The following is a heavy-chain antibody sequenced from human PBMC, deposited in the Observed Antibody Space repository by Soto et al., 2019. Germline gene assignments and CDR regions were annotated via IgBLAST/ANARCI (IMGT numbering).Heavy chain of an antibody. V-gene: IGHV3-33*01. D-gene: IGHD3-3*01. J-gene: IGHJ6*02. CDR1: GFTFSSYG. Sequence: GGSLRLSCAASGFTFSSYGMHWVRQAPGKGLEWVAVIWYDGSNKYYADSVKGRFTISRDNSKNTLYLQMNSLRAEDTAVYYCARTLGVVIKPYYYYGMDVWGQGTTVTVSS. CDR3: ARTLGVVIKPYYYYGMDV. CDR2: IWYDGSNK.